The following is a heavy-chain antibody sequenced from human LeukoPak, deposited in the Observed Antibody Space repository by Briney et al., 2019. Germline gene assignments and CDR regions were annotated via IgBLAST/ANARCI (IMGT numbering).Heavy chain of an antibody. CDR1: VYTFTIYY. V-gene: IGHV1-46*01. CDR3: ARVGYYYDSSFDY. J-gene: IGHJ4*02. CDR2: INPSGGST. D-gene: IGHD3-22*01. Sequence: ASVTVSCKSSVYTFTIYYMHWVRQAPGQGLEWMGIINPSGGSTSYAQKFQGRVTMTRDTSTSTVYMELSSLRSEDTAVYYCARVGYYYDSSFDYWGQGTLVTVSS.